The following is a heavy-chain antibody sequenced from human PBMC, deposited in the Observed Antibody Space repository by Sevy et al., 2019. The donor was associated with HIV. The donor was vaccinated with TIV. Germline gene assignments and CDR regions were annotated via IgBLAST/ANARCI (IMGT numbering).Heavy chain of an antibody. CDR3: ARGGTWSGWYRYYYFDF. D-gene: IGHD6-19*01. CDR1: GGSFSGYY. V-gene: IGHV4-34*01. Sequence: SETLSLTCAVYGGSFSGYYWSWIRQPPGKGLEWIGEINHSGSTNYNPPLKNRLTMSVDTSKNQFSLRLSSVTAADTAVYYCARGGTWSGWYRYYYFDFWGQGTLVTVSS. CDR2: INHSGST. J-gene: IGHJ4*02.